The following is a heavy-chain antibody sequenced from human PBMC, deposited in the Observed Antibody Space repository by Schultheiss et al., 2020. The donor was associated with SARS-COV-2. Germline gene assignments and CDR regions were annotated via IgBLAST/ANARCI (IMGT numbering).Heavy chain of an antibody. CDR2: ISYDGSNK. J-gene: IGHJ4*02. CDR1: GFTFSSYG. V-gene: IGHV3-30*18. CDR3: AKGAIAVTSAFDY. D-gene: IGHD6-19*01. Sequence: GESLKISCAASGFTFSSYGMHWVRQAPGKGLELVAVISYDGSNKYYADSVKGRFTISRDNSKNTLYLQMNSLRAEDTAVYYCAKGAIAVTSAFDYWGQGTLVTVSS.